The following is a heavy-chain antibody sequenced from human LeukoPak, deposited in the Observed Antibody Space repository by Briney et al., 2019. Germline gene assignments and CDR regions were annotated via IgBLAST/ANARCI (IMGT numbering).Heavy chain of an antibody. J-gene: IGHJ3*02. CDR1: GYTFTGYF. D-gene: IGHD1-26*01. V-gene: IGHV1-2*02. CDR2: INPISGGT. CDR3: ARDRGPSGSPDI. Sequence: GASVKVSCKGSGYTFTGYFMHWVRQAPGQGLECMGWINPISGGTNYAQKFQGRVTMTRDTSISTAYMELSRLRSDDTAVYYCARDRGPSGSPDIWGQGTMVTVSS.